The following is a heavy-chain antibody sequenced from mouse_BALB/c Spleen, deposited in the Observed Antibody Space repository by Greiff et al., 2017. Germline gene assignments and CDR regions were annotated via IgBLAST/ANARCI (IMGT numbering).Heavy chain of an antibody. CDR1: GFTFSSFG. CDR3: ARYNYGSSYPFDY. J-gene: IGHJ2*01. D-gene: IGHD1-1*01. Sequence: EVQRVESGGGLVQPGGSRKLSCAASGFTFSSFGMHWVRQAPEKGLEWVAYISSGSSTIYYADTVKGRFTISRDNPKNTLFLQMTSLRSEDTAMYYCARYNYGSSYPFDYWGQGTTLTVSS. CDR2: ISSGSSTI. V-gene: IGHV5-17*02.